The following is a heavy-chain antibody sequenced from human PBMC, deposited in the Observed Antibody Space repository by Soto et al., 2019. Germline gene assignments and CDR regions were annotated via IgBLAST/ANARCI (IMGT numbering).Heavy chain of an antibody. V-gene: IGHV3-48*01. CDR1: GFTFSSYS. CDR3: ASGIVVPAAINWFDP. Sequence: PGGSLRLSCAASGFTFSSYSMNWVRQAPGKGLEWVSYISSSSSTIYYADSVKGRFTISRDNAKNSLYLQMNSLRAEDTAVYYCASGIVVPAAINWFDPWGQGTLVTVSS. J-gene: IGHJ5*02. CDR2: ISSSSSTI. D-gene: IGHD2-2*01.